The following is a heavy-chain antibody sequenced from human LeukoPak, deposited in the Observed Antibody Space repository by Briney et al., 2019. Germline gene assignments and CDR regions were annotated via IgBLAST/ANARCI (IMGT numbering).Heavy chain of an antibody. CDR3: ARAYSSSWYFNWFDP. J-gene: IGHJ5*02. V-gene: IGHV4-38-2*02. Sequence: SETLSLTCTVSGYSISSGYFWGWIRQPPGKGLECIGTIYHSGSTYYNPSLKSRVTISVDTSKNQFSLKLSSVTAADTAVYFCARAYSSSWYFNWFDPWGQGTLVTVSS. D-gene: IGHD6-13*01. CDR1: GYSISSGYF. CDR2: IYHSGST.